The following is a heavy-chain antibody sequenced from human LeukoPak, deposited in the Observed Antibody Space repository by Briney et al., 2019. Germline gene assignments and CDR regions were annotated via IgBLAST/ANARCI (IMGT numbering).Heavy chain of an antibody. CDR1: GFTFSSYA. CDR3: ARDPVSALELDY. Sequence: GRSLRLSCAASGFTFSSYAMHWVRQAPGKGLEWVAVISYDGSNKYYADSVKGRFTISRDNSKNTLYLQMNSLRAEDTAVYYCARDPVSALELDYWGQGTLVTVSS. V-gene: IGHV3-30-3*01. CDR2: ISYDGSNK. J-gene: IGHJ4*02.